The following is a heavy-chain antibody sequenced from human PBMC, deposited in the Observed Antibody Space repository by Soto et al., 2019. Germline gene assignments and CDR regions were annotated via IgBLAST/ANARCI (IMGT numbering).Heavy chain of an antibody. CDR2: INPSGGST. D-gene: IGHD1-26*01. J-gene: IGHJ4*02. CDR3: ARVVGATESLN. V-gene: IGHV1-46*01. CDR1: GYTFTSYY. Sequence: QVQLVQSGAEVKKPGASVKVSCKASGYTFTSYYMHWVRQAPGQGLEWMGIINPSGGSTSYAQKFQGRVTMTRDTSTSTVYMELSSLRSEDTAVYSCARVVGATESLNWGQVTLVTVSS.